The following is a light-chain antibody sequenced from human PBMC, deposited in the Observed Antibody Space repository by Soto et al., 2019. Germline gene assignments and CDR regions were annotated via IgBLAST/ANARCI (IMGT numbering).Light chain of an antibody. CDR1: QSLVYSDGNTY. V-gene: IGKV2-30*01. CDR2: KVS. Sequence: DVVMTQSPLSLPVTLGQPASISCRSDQSLVYSDGNTYLNWLQQRPGQSPRRLIYKVSNRDSGVPDRFSGSGSGTDFTLKISRVEAEDVGVYYCMQGTHWPRTLGQGTKLEIK. CDR3: MQGTHWPRT. J-gene: IGKJ2*02.